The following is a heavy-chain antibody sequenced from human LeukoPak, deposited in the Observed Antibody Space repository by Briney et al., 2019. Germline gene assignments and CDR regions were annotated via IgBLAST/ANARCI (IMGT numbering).Heavy chain of an antibody. CDR3: ARAYYYCSDY. J-gene: IGHJ4*02. D-gene: IGHD3-22*01. V-gene: IGHV1-2*02. CDR2: INPNSGGT. CDR1: GNTFSTYG. Sequence: ASVKVSCKASGNTFSTYGIHWVRQAPGQGLEWMGWINPNSGGTNYAQKFQGRVTMTGDTSISTAYVELNSLRSDDTAVYYCARAYYYCSDYWGQGTLVTVSS.